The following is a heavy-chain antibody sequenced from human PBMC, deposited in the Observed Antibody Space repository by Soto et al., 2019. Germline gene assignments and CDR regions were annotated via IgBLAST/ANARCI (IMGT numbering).Heavy chain of an antibody. CDR2: INPNNGST. J-gene: IGHJ5*02. CDR3: VSHDPGARFDP. V-gene: IGHV1-2*02. CDR1: RYIFTAYF. Sequence: QVQLVQSGAEVKKPGASVKVSCKAPRYIFTAYFMHWVRQAPGQGLEWMGWINPNNGSTHYGLSFQGRVTMTRDTSISTAYMELSSLRSDDTAVYYCVSHDPGARFDPWGQGTLVIVSS. D-gene: IGHD1-1*01.